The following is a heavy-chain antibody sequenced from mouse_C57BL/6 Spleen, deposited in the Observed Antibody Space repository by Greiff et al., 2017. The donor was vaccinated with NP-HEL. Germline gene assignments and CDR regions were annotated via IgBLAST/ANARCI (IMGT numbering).Heavy chain of an antibody. CDR2: INPNNGGT. CDR3: AREGDGNYPAWFAY. D-gene: IGHD2-1*01. V-gene: IGHV1-26*01. J-gene: IGHJ3*01. CDR1: GYTFTDYY. Sequence: EVQLQQSGPELVKPGASVKISCKASGYTFTDYYINWVKQSHGKSLEWIGDINPNNGGTSYNQKFTGKATLTVDKSSSTAYMELRSLTSEDSAVYYCAREGDGNYPAWFAYWGQGTLVTVSA.